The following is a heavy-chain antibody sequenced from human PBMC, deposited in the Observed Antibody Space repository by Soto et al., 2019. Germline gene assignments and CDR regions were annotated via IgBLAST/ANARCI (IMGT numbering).Heavy chain of an antibody. CDR3: AKQNYDILTGYYPLYYYYYGIDV. CDR1: GGTFSSYA. D-gene: IGHD3-9*01. J-gene: IGHJ6*02. Sequence: ASVKVSCKASGGTFSSYAISWVRQAPGQGLEWMGGIIPIFGTANYAQKFQGRVTITADESTSTAYMELSSLRSEDTAVYYCAKQNYDILTGYYPLYYYYYGIDVWGQGTMVTSP. V-gene: IGHV1-69*13. CDR2: IIPIFGTA.